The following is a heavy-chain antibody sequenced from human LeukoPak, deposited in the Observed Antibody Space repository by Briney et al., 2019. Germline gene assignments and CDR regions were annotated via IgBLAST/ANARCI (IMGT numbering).Heavy chain of an antibody. CDR3: ASLTTVTPFDY. Sequence: PWGSLSLSCAASGFTFSSYEMNWVRQAPGKGLEWVSYISSSGSTIYYADSVKGRFTISRDNAKNSLYLQMNSLRAEDTAVYYCASLTTVTPFDYWGQGTLVTVSS. D-gene: IGHD4-17*01. J-gene: IGHJ4*02. CDR2: ISSSGSTI. V-gene: IGHV3-48*03. CDR1: GFTFSSYE.